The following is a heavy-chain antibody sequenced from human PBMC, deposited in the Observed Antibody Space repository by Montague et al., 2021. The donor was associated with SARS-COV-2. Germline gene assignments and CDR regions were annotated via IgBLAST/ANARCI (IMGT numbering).Heavy chain of an antibody. CDR2: FYYTGYT. CDR1: GASTNSNSYY. J-gene: IGHJ4*02. V-gene: IGHV4-39*01. Sequence: SETLSLTCAFSGASTNSNSYYWGWIRQPPGKGLDWIGIFYYTGYTCYTPSLKSRVTISGDTSKNRFSLKLTSVTAADTAVYYCARIVGDCSSDSCYAVRWGQGTVVTVSS. CDR3: ARIVGDCSSDSCYAVR. D-gene: IGHD2-2*01.